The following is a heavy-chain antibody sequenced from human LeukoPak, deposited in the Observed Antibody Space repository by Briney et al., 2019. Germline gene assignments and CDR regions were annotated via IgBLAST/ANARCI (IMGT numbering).Heavy chain of an antibody. V-gene: IGHV1-2*02. Sequence: ASVKVSCKASGYTFTGYYMHWVRQAPGQGLEWMGWINPNSGGTNYAQKFQGRVTMTRDTSISTAYMELSRLRSDDTAVYYCARDGGKYSLGNWFDPWGQGTLVTVSS. CDR2: INPNSGGT. CDR1: GYTFTGYY. D-gene: IGHD2-15*01. J-gene: IGHJ5*02. CDR3: ARDGGKYSLGNWFDP.